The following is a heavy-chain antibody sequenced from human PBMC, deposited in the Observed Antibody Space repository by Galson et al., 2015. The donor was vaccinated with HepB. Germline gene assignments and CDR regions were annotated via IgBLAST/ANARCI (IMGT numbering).Heavy chain of an antibody. J-gene: IGHJ4*02. V-gene: IGHV3-30*18. CDR1: GFTFSSYG. CDR2: ISYDGSNK. CDR3: AKIDDYGDYVPLDY. D-gene: IGHD4-17*01. Sequence: SLRLSCAASGFTFSSYGMHWVRQAPGKGLEWVAVISYDGSNKYYADSVKGRFTISRDNSKNTLYLQMNSLRAEDTAVYYCAKIDDYGDYVPLDYWGQGTLVTVSS.